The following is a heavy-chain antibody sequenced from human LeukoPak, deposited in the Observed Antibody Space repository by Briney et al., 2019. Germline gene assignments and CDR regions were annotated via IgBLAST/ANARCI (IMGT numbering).Heavy chain of an antibody. D-gene: IGHD3-22*01. CDR2: ISANGGST. J-gene: IGHJ5*01. CDR1: GFTFQNYD. V-gene: IGHV3-23*01. Sequence: GGSLRLSCATSGFTFQNYDMTWVRQAPGKGLEWVSGISANGGSTYYADSVKGRFTISRDDSKNTLFLQMNSLRAEDTAVYYCATGYSDSLRSPLDSWGQGTLVTVSS. CDR3: ATGYSDSLRSPLDS.